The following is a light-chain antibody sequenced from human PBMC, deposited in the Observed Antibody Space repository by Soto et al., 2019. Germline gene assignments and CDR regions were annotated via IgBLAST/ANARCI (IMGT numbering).Light chain of an antibody. CDR2: DAS. Sequence: EIVLTQSPATLSLSPGERATLSCRASQSISSYLAWYQQKPGQAPSLLIYDASNRATGIPARFSGSGSGTDFTLTISSLEPEDFAVYYCQQRSKWPRTFGQGTKVHI. CDR1: QSISSY. CDR3: QQRSKWPRT. J-gene: IGKJ1*01. V-gene: IGKV3-11*01.